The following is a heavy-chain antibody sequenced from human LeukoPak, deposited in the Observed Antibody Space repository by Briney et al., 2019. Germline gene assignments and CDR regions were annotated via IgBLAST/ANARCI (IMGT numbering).Heavy chain of an antibody. D-gene: IGHD3-9*01. V-gene: IGHV1-18*01. CDR2: ISAYNGNT. J-gene: IGHJ6*03. Sequence: ASVKVSCKASGYTFTKSAMNWVRQAPGQGLEWMGWISAYNGNTNYAQKLQGRVTMTTDTSTSTAYMELRSLRSDDTAVYYCARLPLLRYFDWLLSRGYYYYYMDVWGKGTTVTISS. CDR3: ARLPLLRYFDWLLSRGYYYYYMDV. CDR1: GYTFTKSA.